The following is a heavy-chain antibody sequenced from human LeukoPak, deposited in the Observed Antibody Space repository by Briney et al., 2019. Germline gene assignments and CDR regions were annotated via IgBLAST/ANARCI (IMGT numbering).Heavy chain of an antibody. J-gene: IGHJ4*02. CDR2: IKSKTDGGTT. CDR3: TTHGYSSGSFDY. Sequence: GVSLRLSCATSGFTFTDYYMSWIRQAPGKGLEWVGRIKSKTDGGTTDYAAPVKGRFTISRDDSKNTLYLQMNSLKTEDTAVYYCTTHGYSSGSFDYWGQGTLVTVSS. D-gene: IGHD6-19*01. V-gene: IGHV3-15*01. CDR1: GFTFTDYY.